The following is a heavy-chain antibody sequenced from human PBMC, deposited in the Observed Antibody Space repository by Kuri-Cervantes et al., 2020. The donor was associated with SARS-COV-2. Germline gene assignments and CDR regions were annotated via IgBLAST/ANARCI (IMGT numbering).Heavy chain of an antibody. D-gene: IGHD4/OR15-4a*01. J-gene: IGHJ5*02. CDR2: VYNSGST. CDR3: ARDPNANHNNWFDP. V-gene: IGHV4-59*11. CDR1: GGSISSLY. Sequence: GSLRLSCTVSGGSISSLYWHWIRQPPGKGLEWIGCVYNSGSTNYNPSLKGRVTISVDTSKNQISLKMSSVTAADTAVYYCARDPNANHNNWFDPWGQGTLVTVSS.